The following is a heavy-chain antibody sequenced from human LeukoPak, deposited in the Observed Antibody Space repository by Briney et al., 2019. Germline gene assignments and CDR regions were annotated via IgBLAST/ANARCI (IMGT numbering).Heavy chain of an antibody. V-gene: IGHV4-30-4*01. CDR3: ARVLVVVPRWFDS. CDR2: IYYSGST. CDR1: GGSMSSGDYY. Sequence: SETLSLPCTVSGGSMSSGDYYWSWIRQPPGKGLEWIGYIYYSGSTYYNPSLKSRVTISVDTSKNQFSLKLSSVTAADTAVYYCARVLVVVPRWFDSWGQGTLVTVSS. J-gene: IGHJ5*01. D-gene: IGHD2-2*01.